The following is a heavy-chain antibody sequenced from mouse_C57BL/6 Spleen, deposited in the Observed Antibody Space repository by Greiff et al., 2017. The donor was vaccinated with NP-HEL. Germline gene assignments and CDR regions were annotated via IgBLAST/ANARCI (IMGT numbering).Heavy chain of an antibody. Sequence: QVQLQQPGAELVKPGASVKMSCKASGYTFTSYWITWVKQRPGQGLEWIGDIYPGSGSTNYNEKFTSKATLTVDTSSSTALMQLSSLTSEDSAVYYSARDGPGAIDYWGQGTSVTVSS. CDR2: IYPGSGST. V-gene: IGHV1-55*01. J-gene: IGHJ4*01. CDR3: ARDGPGAIDY. CDR1: GYTFTSYW.